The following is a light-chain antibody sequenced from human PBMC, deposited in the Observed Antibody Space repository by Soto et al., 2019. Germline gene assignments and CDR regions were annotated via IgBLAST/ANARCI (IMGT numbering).Light chain of an antibody. V-gene: IGLV2-14*01. CDR1: SSDVGSHNH. Sequence: QSVLTQPASVSGSPGQSIAISCTGTSSDVGSHNHVSWYQQYPGKAPKLIIYEVTNRPSGVSARFSGSKFGSTASLTISGLQAEDEGEYYCNSLSAAGSSYVFGPGTKLTVL. CDR2: EVT. CDR3: NSLSAAGSSYV. J-gene: IGLJ1*01.